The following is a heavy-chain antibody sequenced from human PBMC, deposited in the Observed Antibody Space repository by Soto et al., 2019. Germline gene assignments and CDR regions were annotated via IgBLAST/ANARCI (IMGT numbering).Heavy chain of an antibody. V-gene: IGHV4-34*02. Sequence: QVQLQQWGAGLLKPSETLSLNCAVYGGSLNGYYLSWIRQSPGKGLEWIGEITHGGSTTYTPSLKSRVTVSLDTSKNQVSLNMTCVCAADTAVYYCARGRLFLTTSGLVITYFDNWGQGSLVTVSS. CDR2: ITHGGST. J-gene: IGHJ4*02. CDR1: GGSLNGYY. CDR3: ARGRLFLTTSGLVITYFDN. D-gene: IGHD3-3*01.